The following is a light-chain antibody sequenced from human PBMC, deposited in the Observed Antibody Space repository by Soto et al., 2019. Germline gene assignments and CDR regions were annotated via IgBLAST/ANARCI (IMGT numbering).Light chain of an antibody. V-gene: IGKV3-20*01. CDR2: GAS. CDR1: QSVSSNY. J-gene: IGKJ2*01. Sequence: EIVLTQSPATLSLSPGERATLSCRASQSVSSNYIAWYQQNPGQAPRLLIYGASTRATGIPDRFSGSGSGTDFTLTISRLEPEDFAVYFCQQYGRSPPFAFGQGTKVDIK. CDR3: QQYGRSPPFA.